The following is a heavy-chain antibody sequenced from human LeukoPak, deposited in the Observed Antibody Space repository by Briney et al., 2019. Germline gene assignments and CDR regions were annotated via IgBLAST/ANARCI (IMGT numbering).Heavy chain of an antibody. D-gene: IGHD5-12*01. Sequence: PGGSLRLSCAASGFTFSNYVMNWVRQTPGKGLEWVSAITSNSGGTYLADSVKGRFTISRDNSKNTLYMQLNSLRADDTAVYYCVTVKAGSAYADWGQGTLVTVSS. CDR3: VTVKAGSAYAD. CDR1: GFTFSNYV. J-gene: IGHJ4*02. CDR2: ITSNSGGT. V-gene: IGHV3-23*01.